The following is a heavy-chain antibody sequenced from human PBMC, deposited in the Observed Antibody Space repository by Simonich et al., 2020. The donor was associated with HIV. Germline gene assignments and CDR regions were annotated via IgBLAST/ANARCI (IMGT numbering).Heavy chain of an antibody. CDR3: ASKLELTGSYNYYAMGV. J-gene: IGHJ6*02. Sequence: QVQLVQSGAEVKKPGSSVKVSCKASGGTFSSYAVSWVRQAPGQGLEWMGGIIPVLGKAKAAQKFQGRVTITADKSTSTAYMELSSLRSEDTAVYYCASKLELTGSYNYYAMGVWGQGTTVTVSS. V-gene: IGHV1-69*10. D-gene: IGHD1-7*01. CDR1: GGTFSSYA. CDR2: IIPVLGKA.